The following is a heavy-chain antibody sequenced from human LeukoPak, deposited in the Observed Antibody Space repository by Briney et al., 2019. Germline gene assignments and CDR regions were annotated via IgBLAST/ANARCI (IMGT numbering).Heavy chain of an antibody. CDR1: GGSISSGSYY. V-gene: IGHV4-61*09. Sequence: SQTLSLTCTVSGGSISSGSYYWSWIRQPAGKRLEWIGHIYRSGSTNYNPSLKSRVTISVDTSKNQFSLKLSSVTAADTAVYYCARGPRVGYYDSSGYYHYYYYMDVWGKGTTVTISS. CDR3: ARGPRVGYYDSSGYYHYYYYMDV. J-gene: IGHJ6*03. CDR2: IYRSGST. D-gene: IGHD3-22*01.